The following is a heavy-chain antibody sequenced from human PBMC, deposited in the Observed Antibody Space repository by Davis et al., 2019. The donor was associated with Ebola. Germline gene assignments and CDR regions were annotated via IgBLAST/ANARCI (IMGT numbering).Heavy chain of an antibody. CDR3: AKESESVRFFQH. V-gene: IGHV3-21*04. J-gene: IGHJ1*01. D-gene: IGHD3-16*02. Sequence: GESLKISCAASGFTFTSYNMNWVRQPPGKGLEWVSSISSSSSDFIYYADSVKGRFTISRDNAKNSLYLQMNSLRAEDTAVYYCAKESESVRFFQHWGQGTLVTVSS. CDR1: GFTFTSYN. CDR2: ISSSSSDFI.